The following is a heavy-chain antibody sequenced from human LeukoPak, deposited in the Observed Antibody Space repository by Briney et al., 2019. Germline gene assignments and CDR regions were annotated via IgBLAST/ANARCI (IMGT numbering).Heavy chain of an antibody. Sequence: GSLRLSCAASGFTFSSYAMSWVRQAPGKGLEWVSLISATATYYADSVKGRFTISRDISRNTLYLQMNSLRADDTAVYYCAKGQGSGSYPLDYWGQGTLVTVSS. D-gene: IGHD3-16*02. V-gene: IGHV3-23*01. CDR2: ISATAT. CDR1: GFTFSSYA. J-gene: IGHJ4*02. CDR3: AKGQGSGSYPLDY.